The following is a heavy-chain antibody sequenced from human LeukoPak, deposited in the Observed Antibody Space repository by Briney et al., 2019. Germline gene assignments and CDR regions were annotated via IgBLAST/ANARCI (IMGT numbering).Heavy chain of an antibody. Sequence: GGSLRLSCAASGFTFSSYGMHWVRQAPGKGLEWVAFIRYDGSNKYYADSVKGRFTISRDNSKNTLYLQMNSLRAEDTAVYYCAKTALHILTGYFNWGQGTLVTVSS. D-gene: IGHD3-9*01. J-gene: IGHJ4*02. CDR3: AKTALHILTGYFN. V-gene: IGHV3-30*02. CDR2: IRYDGSNK. CDR1: GFTFSSYG.